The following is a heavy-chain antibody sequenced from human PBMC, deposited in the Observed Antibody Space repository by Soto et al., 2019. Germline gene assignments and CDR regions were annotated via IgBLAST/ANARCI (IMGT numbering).Heavy chain of an antibody. Sequence: QVQLQESGPGLVKPSETLSLTCTVSGGSVSSGSYYWSWIRQPPGKALEWIGYIYYSGSTNYNPSLKSRVTISVDTSKNQFSLKLSSVTAADTAVYYCAREREDFFDYWGQGTLVTVSS. V-gene: IGHV4-61*01. CDR2: IYYSGST. CDR3: AREREDFFDY. CDR1: GGSVSSGSYY. J-gene: IGHJ4*02.